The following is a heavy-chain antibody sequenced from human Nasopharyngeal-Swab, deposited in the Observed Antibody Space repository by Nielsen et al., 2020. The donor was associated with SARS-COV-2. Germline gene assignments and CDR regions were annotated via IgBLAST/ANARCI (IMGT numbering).Heavy chain of an antibody. V-gene: IGHV3-23*01. CDR2: ISGSGGST. Sequence: GESLKISCAASGFTFSSYAMSWVRQAPGKGLEWVSAISGSGGSTYYADSVKGRFTISRDNSKNTLYLQMNSLRAEDTAVYYCAKAEDTAMVTVDYWGQGTLDTVSS. J-gene: IGHJ4*02. CDR1: GFTFSSYA. D-gene: IGHD5-18*01. CDR3: AKAEDTAMVTVDY.